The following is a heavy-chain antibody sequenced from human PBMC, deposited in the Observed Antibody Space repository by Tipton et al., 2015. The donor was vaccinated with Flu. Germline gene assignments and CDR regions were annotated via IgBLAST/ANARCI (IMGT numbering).Heavy chain of an antibody. CDR2: TFHSGNS. J-gene: IGHJ5*01. D-gene: IGHD4-11*01. CDR3: ARRDYSNYVSEPHNWFDS. V-gene: IGHV4-38-2*01. Sequence: TLSLTCAVSGSSIRSSNYYWGWIRQPPGKGLEWIGNTFHSGNSYHNPSLKSRVTISVDTSKNQFSLKLSSVTAADTAVYYCARRDYSNYVSEPHNWFDSWGQGILVTVSS. CDR1: GSSIRSSNYY.